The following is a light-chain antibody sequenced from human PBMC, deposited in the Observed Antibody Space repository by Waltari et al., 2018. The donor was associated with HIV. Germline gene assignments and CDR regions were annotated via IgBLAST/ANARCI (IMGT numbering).Light chain of an antibody. CDR3: QQYNKWPWT. J-gene: IGKJ5*01. CDR1: QSVSSN. V-gene: IGKV3-15*01. CDR2: GAS. Sequence: EIVMTQSPATLSVSPGERATLSCRASQSVSSNLAWYQQKPGQAPRLLMYGASTRASGFPVRFSGSGSGTEFTLTISSLQSEDFAVYYCQQYNKWPWTFGQGTRLETK.